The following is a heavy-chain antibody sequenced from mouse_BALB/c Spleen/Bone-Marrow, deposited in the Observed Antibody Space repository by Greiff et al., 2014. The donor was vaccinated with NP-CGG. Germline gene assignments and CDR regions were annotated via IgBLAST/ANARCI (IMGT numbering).Heavy chain of an antibody. D-gene: IGHD4-1*01. CDR2: IHYSGVT. Sequence: EVKLVESGPDLVKPSQSLSPTCTVTGYSITSYYSWHWIRQFPGNKLEWMGYIHYSGVTVYNPSLKSRISITRDTSNNQFFLQLNSVTTEDTATYYCSRFAGTPYTMDYWGQGTSVTVSS. CDR3: SRFAGTPYTMDY. CDR1: GYSITSYYS. V-gene: IGHV3-1*02. J-gene: IGHJ4*01.